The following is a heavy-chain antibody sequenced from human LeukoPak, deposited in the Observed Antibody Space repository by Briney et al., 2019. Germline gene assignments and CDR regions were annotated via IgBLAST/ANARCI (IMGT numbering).Heavy chain of an antibody. CDR3: AAGDYGNYFDY. CDR2: INPNSGGT. Sequence: GASVKVSCKASGYTFTGYYMHWVRQATGHELVWMGWINPNSGGTNYAQKFQGWVTMTRDTSISTAYMELSRLRSDDTAVYYCAAGDYGNYFDYWGQGPLVTVSS. CDR1: GYTFTGYY. J-gene: IGHJ4*02. V-gene: IGHV1-2*04. D-gene: IGHD4-17*01.